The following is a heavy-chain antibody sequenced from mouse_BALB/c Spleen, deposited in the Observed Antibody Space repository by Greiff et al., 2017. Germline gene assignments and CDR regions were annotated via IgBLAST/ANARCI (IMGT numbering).Heavy chain of an antibody. V-gene: IGHV1-14*01. D-gene: IGHD1-2*01. Sequence: VQLKQSGPELVKPGASVKMSCKASGYTFTSYVMHWVKQKPGQGLEWIGYINPYNDGTKYNEKFKGKATLTSDKSSSTAYMELSSLTSEDSAVYYCAAYYGSSAMDYWGQGTSVTVSS. J-gene: IGHJ4*01. CDR1: GYTFTSYV. CDR3: AAYYGSSAMDY. CDR2: INPYNDGT.